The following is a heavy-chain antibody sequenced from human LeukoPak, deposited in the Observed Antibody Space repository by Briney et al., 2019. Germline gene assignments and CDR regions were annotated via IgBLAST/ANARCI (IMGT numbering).Heavy chain of an antibody. CDR2: IRSKAYGGTT. CDR3: TRSPYYYGSGSYYDY. J-gene: IGHJ4*02. CDR1: GFTFGDYA. Sequence: GGSLRLSCTASGFTFGDYAMSWVRQAPGKGLEWVGFIRSKAYGGTTEYAASVKGRFTISRDDSKSIAYLQMNSLKTEDTAVYYCTRSPYYYGSGSYYDYWGQGTLVTVSS. V-gene: IGHV3-49*04. D-gene: IGHD3-10*01.